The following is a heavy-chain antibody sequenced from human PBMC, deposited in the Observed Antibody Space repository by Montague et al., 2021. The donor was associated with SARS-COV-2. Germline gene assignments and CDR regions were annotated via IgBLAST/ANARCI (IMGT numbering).Heavy chain of an antibody. CDR2: INHGGST. Sequence: SETLSLTCAVHGSSFSGSYWNWIRQSPGKGLEWIGEINHGGSTTFSPSLKGRLTISTDTSKNQFSLKLTSVAAADTAVYYCARLRDGVVPSPILGVGPFYSYDSMDVWGRGTPVTVSS. V-gene: IGHV4-34*01. D-gene: IGHD3-10*01. CDR3: ARLRDGVVPSPILGVGPFYSYDSMDV. CDR1: GSSFSGSY. J-gene: IGHJ6*01.